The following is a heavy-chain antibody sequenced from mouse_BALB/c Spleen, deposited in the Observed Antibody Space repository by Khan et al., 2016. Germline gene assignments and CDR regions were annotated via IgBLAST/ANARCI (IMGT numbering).Heavy chain of an antibody. D-gene: IGHD1-1*01. V-gene: IGHV9-3-1*01. J-gene: IGHJ1*01. CDR2: INTYSGES. CDR3: ARYRYYYGSSRYCDV. CDR1: GYTFTNYG. Sequence: QIQLVQSGPELKKPGKTVKISCKASGYTFTNYGMNWVKQAPGKGLKWMGWINTYSGESTYADDFKGRFAFSLETSANIAYLQINNLKNEETATYFCARYRYYYGSSRYCDVWGAGTTVTVSS.